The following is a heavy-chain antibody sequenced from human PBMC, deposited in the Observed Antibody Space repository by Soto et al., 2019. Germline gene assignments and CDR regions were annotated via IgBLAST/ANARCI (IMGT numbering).Heavy chain of an antibody. CDR2: INPNSGGT. V-gene: IGHV1-2*04. J-gene: IGHJ4*02. CDR1: GYTFTGYY. Sequence: ASVKVSCKASGYTFTGYYMHWVRQAPGQGLEWMGWINPNSGGTNYAQKFQGWVTMTRDTSISTAYMELSRLRSDDTAVYYCAREGIAAAGDFDYWGQGTRVTVSS. D-gene: IGHD6-13*01. CDR3: AREGIAAAGDFDY.